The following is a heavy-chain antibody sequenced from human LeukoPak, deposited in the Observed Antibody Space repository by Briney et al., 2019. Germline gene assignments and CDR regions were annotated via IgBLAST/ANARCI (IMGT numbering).Heavy chain of an antibody. D-gene: IGHD4-11*01. J-gene: IGHJ5*02. V-gene: IGHV3-66*01. CDR2: IYTGGNT. Sequence: GGSLRLSSAGSGFTVSSNYMSWVRQAPGKGLEWVSVIYTGGNTYYADSVKGRFTISRDNSKNTLYLQMNSLRAEDTAVYYCARGLIYSPNWFDPWGQGTLVTVSS. CDR1: GFTVSSNY. CDR3: ARGLIYSPNWFDP.